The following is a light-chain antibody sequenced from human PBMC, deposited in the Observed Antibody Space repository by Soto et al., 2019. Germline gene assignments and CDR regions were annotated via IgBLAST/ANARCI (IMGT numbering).Light chain of an antibody. CDR2: GAS. V-gene: IGKV3-15*01. Sequence: EIVMTQSPATLAASPGERVTLSCRASQTVSTNLAWYQQKRGQAPRLLIHGASTRATDFPARFSGSGSGTEFTLTISSLQSEDFGVYYCQQYYYRPPYTFGQGTKLEIK. J-gene: IGKJ2*01. CDR3: QQYYYRPPYT. CDR1: QTVSTN.